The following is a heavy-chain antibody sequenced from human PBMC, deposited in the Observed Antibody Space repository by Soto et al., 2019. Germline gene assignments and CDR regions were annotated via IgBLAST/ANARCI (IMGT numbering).Heavy chain of an antibody. D-gene: IGHD4-17*01. Sequence: QVQLVQSGAEVKKPGFSVKVSCKASGGTFSTSSINWVRQAPGQRPEWMGNILPIFGTADYAQKFQDRVTITAHKSTNTAYMELRSLFSEDTSVYYCARGREYGGNSDAFDIWGQGTVVTVSS. CDR3: ARGREYGGNSDAFDI. J-gene: IGHJ3*02. V-gene: IGHV1-69*14. CDR2: ILPIFGTA. CDR1: GGTFSTSS.